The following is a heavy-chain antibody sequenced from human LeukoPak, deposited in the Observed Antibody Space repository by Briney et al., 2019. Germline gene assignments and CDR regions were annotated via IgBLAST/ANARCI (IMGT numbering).Heavy chain of an antibody. CDR2: IKEDGSQK. CDR3: ATGANWGSFAGRFFDL. Sequence: ETLSLTCAVYGGSFSGYYWSWIRQAPGKGLEWVANIKEDGSQKYYMDSVKGRFTISRDNAKNSLYLQMNSLRAEDTAFYYCATGANWGSFAGRFFDLWGRGTLVTVSS. V-gene: IGHV3-7*01. CDR1: GGSFSGYY. D-gene: IGHD7-27*01. J-gene: IGHJ2*01.